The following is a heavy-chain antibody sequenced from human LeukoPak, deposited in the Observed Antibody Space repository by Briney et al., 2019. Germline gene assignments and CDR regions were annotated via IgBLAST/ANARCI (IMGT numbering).Heavy chain of an antibody. CDR3: ARVGQLRHYYFDY. J-gene: IGHJ4*02. CDR1: GFTFSSYW. CDR2: IKQDGSEK. Sequence: GGPLRLSCAASGFTFSSYWMSWVRQAPGKGLEWVANIKQDGSEKYYVDSVKGRFTISRDNAKNSLYLQMNSLRAEDTAVYYCARVGQLRHYYFDYWGQGTLVTVSS. D-gene: IGHD2-2*01. V-gene: IGHV3-7*03.